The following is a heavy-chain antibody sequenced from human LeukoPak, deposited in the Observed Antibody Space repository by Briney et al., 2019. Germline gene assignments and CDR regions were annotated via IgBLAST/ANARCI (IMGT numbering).Heavy chain of an antibody. CDR2: INTYNGNT. J-gene: IGHJ4*02. Sequence: ASVRVSCKASGYTFTTYGISWVRQAPGQRLEWMGWINTYNGNTNYAQKLQGRVTMTTDTSTSTAYMDLRSLRSDDTAVYYCARDTVGTDYWGQGTLVTVSS. CDR1: GYTFTTYG. CDR3: ARDTVGTDY. D-gene: IGHD4-23*01. V-gene: IGHV1-18*01.